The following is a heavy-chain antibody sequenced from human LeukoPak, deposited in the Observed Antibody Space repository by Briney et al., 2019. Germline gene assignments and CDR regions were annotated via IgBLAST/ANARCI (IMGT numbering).Heavy chain of an antibody. CDR1: GYSISSGYY. CDR2: IYHSGST. D-gene: IGHD2-2*01. Sequence: EASETLSLTCTVSGYSISSGYYWDWIRQPPGKGLGWIGSIYHSGSTYYNPSLKSRVTISVDTSKNQFSLKLSSVTAADTAVYYCARDGDIVVVPAAMISPFDPWGQGTLVTVSS. CDR3: ARDGDIVVVPAAMISPFDP. V-gene: IGHV4-38-2*02. J-gene: IGHJ5*02.